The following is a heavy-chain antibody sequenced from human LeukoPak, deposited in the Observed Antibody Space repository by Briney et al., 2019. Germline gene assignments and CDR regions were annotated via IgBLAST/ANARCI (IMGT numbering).Heavy chain of an antibody. CDR1: GGSITNYY. D-gene: IGHD5-24*01. V-gene: IGHV4-59*01. J-gene: IGHJ4*02. CDR2: SYYNGNT. CDR3: ARGATYFDY. Sequence: PSETLSLTCTVSGGSITNYYWSWIRQPPGKGLEWIGFSYYNGNTNYNPSLKSRVTMSVDTSKNQFSLRLSSVTAADTAVYYCARGATYFDYWSQGTLVTVSS.